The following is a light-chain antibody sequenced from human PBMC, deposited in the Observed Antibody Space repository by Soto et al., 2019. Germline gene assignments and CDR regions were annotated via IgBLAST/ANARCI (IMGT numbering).Light chain of an antibody. CDR2: EVS. J-gene: IGLJ1*01. Sequence: QSALTQPASVSGSPGQSITISCTGTSSDVGAYNYVSWYQHHPGKAPQVVIYEVSNRPSGVSNRFSGSKSGNTASLTISGLQAEDEAEYYCTSYTSSTTMVFGTGTKVTVL. CDR3: TSYTSSTTMV. V-gene: IGLV2-14*01. CDR1: SSDVGAYNY.